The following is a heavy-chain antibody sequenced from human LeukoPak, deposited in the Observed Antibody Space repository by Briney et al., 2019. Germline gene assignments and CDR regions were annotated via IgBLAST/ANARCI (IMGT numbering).Heavy chain of an antibody. V-gene: IGHV3-53*01. D-gene: IGHD1-26*01. CDR1: GFTVSSNY. J-gene: IGHJ3*02. CDR3: ARKQWELGAFDI. CDR2: IYSGGST. Sequence: SGGFLRLSCAASGFTVSSNYMSWVRQAPGKGLEWVSVIYSGGSTYYADSVKGRFTISRDNSKNTLYLQMNSLRAEDTAVYYCARKQWELGAFDIWGQGTMVTVSS.